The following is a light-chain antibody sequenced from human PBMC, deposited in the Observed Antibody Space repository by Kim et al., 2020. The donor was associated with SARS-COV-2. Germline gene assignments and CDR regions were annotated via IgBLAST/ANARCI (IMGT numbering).Light chain of an antibody. Sequence: LSPGERATLSCRASQSLSSFLAWYQQKPGQAPRLLIYGAAIRATGIPDRFSGSESGTDFTLAISRLGPEDSAVYYCQQYGISPGTFGQGTKVDIK. CDR3: QQYGISPGT. J-gene: IGKJ1*01. V-gene: IGKV3-20*01. CDR1: QSLSSF. CDR2: GAA.